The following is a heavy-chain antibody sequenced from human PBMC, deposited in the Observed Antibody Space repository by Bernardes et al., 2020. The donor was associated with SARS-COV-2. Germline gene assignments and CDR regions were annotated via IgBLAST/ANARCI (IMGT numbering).Heavy chain of an antibody. J-gene: IGHJ4*02. CDR1: GFTLTDHF. CDR2: SRNRGSNFRT. Sequence: GGSLRLSCVTSGFTLTDHFIDWVRQAPGKGLEWVGRSRNRGSNFRTEFAASVKGRFSISRDDSKNSLDLQMHGLRAEDTAVYYCARLYYDGSIFHPFDSWGQGTLVIVSS. D-gene: IGHD3-22*01. V-gene: IGHV3-72*01. CDR3: ARLYYDGSIFHPFDS.